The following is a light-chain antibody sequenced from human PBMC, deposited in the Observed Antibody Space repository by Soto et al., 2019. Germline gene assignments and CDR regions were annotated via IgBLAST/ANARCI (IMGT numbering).Light chain of an antibody. V-gene: IGKV3-15*01. CDR1: QSLNSD. CDR2: GAS. Sequence: ETVMTQSPATLSMSRGERATLSCRASQSLNSDLAWYQQKPGQAPRLLIYGASTRATGIPGRFSGSGSGTEFTLTISSLQSEDFAVYYCQQYNSWPLTFGGGTKVDIK. J-gene: IGKJ4*01. CDR3: QQYNSWPLT.